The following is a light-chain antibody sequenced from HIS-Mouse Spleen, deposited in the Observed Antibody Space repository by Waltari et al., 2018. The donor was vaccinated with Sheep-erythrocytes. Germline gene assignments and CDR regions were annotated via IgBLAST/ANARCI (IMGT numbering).Light chain of an antibody. J-gene: IGKJ2*01. CDR2: GAS. CDR3: MQALQTMYT. V-gene: IGKV3-15*01. CDR1: QRVSSN. Sequence: EIVMTQSPATLSVSPGERATLSCRASQRVSSNLAWYQQKPGQAPRLLIYGASTRATGIPARFSGSGSGTDFTLKISRVEAEDVGVYYCMQALQTMYTFGQGTKLEIK.